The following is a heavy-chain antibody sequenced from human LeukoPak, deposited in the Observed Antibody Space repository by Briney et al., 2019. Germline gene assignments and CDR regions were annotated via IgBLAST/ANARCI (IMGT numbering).Heavy chain of an antibody. CDR3: ARGQRGGPRKLGPNGFDY. D-gene: IGHD3-16*01. V-gene: IGHV4-34*01. Sequence: SETLSLTCAVYGGSFSGYYWSWIRQPPGKGLEWIGEINHSGSTNYNPSLKSRVTISVDTSKNQFSLKLSSVTAADTAVYYCARGQRGGPRKLGPNGFDYWGQGTLVTVSS. CDR2: INHSGST. J-gene: IGHJ4*02. CDR1: GGSFSGYY.